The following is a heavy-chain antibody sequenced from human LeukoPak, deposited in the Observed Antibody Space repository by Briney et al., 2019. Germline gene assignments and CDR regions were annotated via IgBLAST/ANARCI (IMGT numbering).Heavy chain of an antibody. CDR2: IIPVFHTA. D-gene: IGHD3-22*01. J-gene: IGHJ3*02. CDR1: GDPFSSHG. CDR3: ARDYNFDSSPYDDALDI. V-gene: IGHV1-69*05. Sequence: ASVKVSCKTSGDPFSSHGISWVRQAAGQGLEWMRGIIPVFHTAKYAQNFQDRLTITTDESTDTVYMELSSLRSEDTAVYYCARDYNFDSSPYDDALDIWGQGTMVTVSS.